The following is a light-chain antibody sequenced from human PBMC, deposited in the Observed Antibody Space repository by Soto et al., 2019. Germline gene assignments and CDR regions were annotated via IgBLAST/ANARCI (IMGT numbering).Light chain of an antibody. Sequence: QSALTQPASVSGSPGQSITISCTGSSSDVGGYTYVSWYQQLPGKAPQLLIYEVSNRPSGVSTRFSGSKSGNTASLTISGLQADDEADYYCSSYTTSNSWVFGGGNKLTVL. CDR1: SSDVGGYTY. CDR3: SSYTTSNSWV. J-gene: IGLJ3*02. CDR2: EVS. V-gene: IGLV2-14*01.